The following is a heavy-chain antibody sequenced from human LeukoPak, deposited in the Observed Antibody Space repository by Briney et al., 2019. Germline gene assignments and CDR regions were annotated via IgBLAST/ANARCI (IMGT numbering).Heavy chain of an antibody. CDR1: GGSISSYY. J-gene: IGHJ4*02. CDR2: IYYSGNT. CDR3: ARELGYCSSTSCFAFDY. D-gene: IGHD2-2*01. V-gene: IGHV4-59*12. Sequence: PSETLSLTCTVSGGSISSYYWSWIRQPPGKGLEWIGYIYYSGNTYYNPSLKSRATISVDTSKNQFSLKLSSVTAADTAMYYCARELGYCSSTSCFAFDYWGQGTLVTVSS.